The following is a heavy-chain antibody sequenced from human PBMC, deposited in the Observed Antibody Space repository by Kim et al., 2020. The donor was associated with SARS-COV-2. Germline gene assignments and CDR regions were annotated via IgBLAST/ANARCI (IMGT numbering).Heavy chain of an antibody. CDR2: ISGSGGST. J-gene: IGHJ5*02. CDR1: GFTFSSYA. D-gene: IGHD3-10*01. CDR3: AKSVAGSGSYYNVILSLFQNNWFDP. V-gene: IGHV3-23*01. Sequence: GGSLRLSCAASGFTFSSYAMSWVRQAPGKGLEWVSAISGSGGSTYYADSVKGRFTISRDNSKNTLYLQMNSLGAEDTAVYYCAKSVAGSGSYYNVILSLFQNNWFDPWGQGTLVTVSS.